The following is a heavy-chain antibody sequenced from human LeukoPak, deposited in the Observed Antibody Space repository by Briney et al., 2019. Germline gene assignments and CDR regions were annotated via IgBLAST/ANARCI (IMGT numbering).Heavy chain of an antibody. D-gene: IGHD4-17*01. CDR1: GFTFSSYS. V-gene: IGHV3-48*04. CDR2: ISSSSSTI. J-gene: IGHJ4*02. Sequence: GGSLRLSCAASGFTFSSYSMNWVRQAPGKGLEWVSYISSSSSTIYYADSVKGRFTISRDNAKNSLYLQMNSLRAEDTALYYCARDRTMTTVTDFDSWGQGTLVTVSS. CDR3: ARDRTMTTVTDFDS.